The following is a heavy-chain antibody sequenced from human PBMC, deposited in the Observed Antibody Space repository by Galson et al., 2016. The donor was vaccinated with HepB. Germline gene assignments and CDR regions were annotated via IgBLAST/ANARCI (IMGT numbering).Heavy chain of an antibody. J-gene: IGHJ4*02. CDR1: GYPFISYY. D-gene: IGHD4-11*01. CDR3: ARLATVTTTAFDY. CDR2: INPRGGAT. V-gene: IGHV1-46*01. Sequence: SCKASGYPFISYYIHWVRQAPGQGLEWMGIINPRGGATIYAQKFRGSVTMTRDTSTSTVYMNLSSLRSEDTAAYYCARLATVTTTAFDYWGQGTLVTVSS.